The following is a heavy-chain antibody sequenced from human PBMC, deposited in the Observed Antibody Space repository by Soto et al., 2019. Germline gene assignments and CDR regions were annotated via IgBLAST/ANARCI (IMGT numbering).Heavy chain of an antibody. J-gene: IGHJ6*02. CDR2: IYYSGST. Sequence: SETLSLTCTVSGGSISSSSYYWGWIRQPPGKGLEWIGSIYYSGSTYYNPSLKSRVTISVDTSKNQFSLKLSSVTAADTAVYYCARLGKYGHRYYYYGMDVWGQGTTGTVSS. V-gene: IGHV4-39*01. D-gene: IGHD4-17*01. CDR1: GGSISSSSYY. CDR3: ARLGKYGHRYYYYGMDV.